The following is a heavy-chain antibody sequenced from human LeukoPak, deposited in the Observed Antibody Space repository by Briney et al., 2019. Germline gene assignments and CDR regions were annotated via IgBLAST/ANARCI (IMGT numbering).Heavy chain of an antibody. V-gene: IGHV4-4*07. J-gene: IGHJ6*03. CDR2: FYNSGST. D-gene: IGHD2-2*01. Sequence: PSETLSLTCTVSGGSISGYYWSWIRQPAGKGLEWIGRFYNSGSTKYNPSLKSRVTMSIDTSKNEFSLKLSSVTAADTAVYYCAREIKQYQLLSYYYYYMDVWGKGTTVTVSS. CDR1: GGSISGYY. CDR3: AREIKQYQLLSYYYYYMDV.